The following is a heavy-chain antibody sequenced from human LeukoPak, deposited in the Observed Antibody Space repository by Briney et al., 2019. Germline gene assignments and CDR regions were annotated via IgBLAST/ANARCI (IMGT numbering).Heavy chain of an antibody. Sequence: GESLKISCKXSGYSFTSXXXXXXXXMPGKGXXXXXXXXPGDSXXRYSPSFQGXVXISXDKSISTAYLQWSSLKASDTAMYYCARRDYYDSSGAEPFDYWGQGTLVTVSS. V-gene: IGHV5-51*01. D-gene: IGHD3-22*01. CDR1: GYSFTSXX. CDR3: ARRDYYDSSGAEPFDY. CDR2: XXPGDSXX. J-gene: IGHJ4*02.